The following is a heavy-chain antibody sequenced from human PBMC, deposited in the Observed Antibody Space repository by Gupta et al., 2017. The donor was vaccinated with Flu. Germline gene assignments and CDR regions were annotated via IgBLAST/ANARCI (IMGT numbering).Heavy chain of an antibody. V-gene: IGHV1-8*01. CDR3: ARVSPANWFDP. J-gene: IGHJ5*02. Sequence: QVQLVQSGAEVRKPGASVKVSCKASGYTFPSSDINWVRQATGQGLEWMGWMNPNSGNTGYAQKFQGRVTMTRDTSISTAYMELSSLRSEDTAVYYCARVSPANWFDPWGQGTLVTVSS. CDR2: MNPNSGNT. D-gene: IGHD2-2*01. CDR1: GYTFPSSD.